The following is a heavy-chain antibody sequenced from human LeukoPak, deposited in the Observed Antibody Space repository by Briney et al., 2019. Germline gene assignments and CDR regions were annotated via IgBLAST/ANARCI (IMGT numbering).Heavy chain of an antibody. V-gene: IGHV3-7*01. CDR2: IKQDGSEK. J-gene: IGHJ4*02. Sequence: GSLRLSCAASGFTFSSYSMNWVRQAPGKGLEWVANIKQDGSEKYYVDSVKGRFTISRDNAKNSLYLQMNSLRAEDTAVYYCARGGAPSYWGQGTLVTVSS. D-gene: IGHD1-26*01. CDR3: ARGGAPSY. CDR1: GFTFSSYS.